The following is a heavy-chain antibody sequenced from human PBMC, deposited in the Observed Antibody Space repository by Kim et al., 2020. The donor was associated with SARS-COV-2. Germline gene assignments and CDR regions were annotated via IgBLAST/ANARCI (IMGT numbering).Heavy chain of an antibody. CDR3: ARWVVGATTTNWFDP. Sequence: GESLKISCKGSGYSFTSYWISWVRQMPGKGLEWMGRIDPSDSYTNYSPSFQGHVTISADKSISTAYLQWSSLKASDTAMYYCARWVVGATTTNWFDPWGQGTLVTVSS. CDR1: GYSFTSYW. D-gene: IGHD1-26*01. J-gene: IGHJ5*02. CDR2: IDPSDSYT. V-gene: IGHV5-10-1*01.